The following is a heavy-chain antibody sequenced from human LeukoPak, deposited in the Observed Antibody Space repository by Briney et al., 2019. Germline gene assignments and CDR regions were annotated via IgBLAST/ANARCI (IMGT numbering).Heavy chain of an antibody. J-gene: IGHJ6*02. CDR3: ARDTVVMSTPYYYYYGMDV. CDR2: INPDSGGT. V-gene: IGHV1-2*02. D-gene: IGHD4-23*01. Sequence: ASVKVSCKASGYTFIGYYIHWVRQAPGQGLEWMGWINPDSGGTNSAQNFQGRVTMTRDTSISTAYMELNRLRSDDTAVYYCARDTVVMSTPYYYYYGMDVWGQGTTVTVSS. CDR1: GYTFIGYY.